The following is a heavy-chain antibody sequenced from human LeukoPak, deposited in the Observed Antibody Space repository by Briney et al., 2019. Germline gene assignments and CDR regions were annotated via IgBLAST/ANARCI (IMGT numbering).Heavy chain of an antibody. CDR3: TTYFPYDSSGYFDY. V-gene: IGHV3-15*01. D-gene: IGHD3-22*01. J-gene: IGHJ4*02. Sequence: GGSLRLSCAASGFTFRNAWMSWVRQAPGKGLGWVGRIKSKTDGGTTDYAAPVKGRFTISRDDSKNTLYLQMNSLKTEDTAVYYCTTYFPYDSSGYFDYWGQGTLVTVSS. CDR1: GFTFRNAW. CDR2: IKSKTDGGTT.